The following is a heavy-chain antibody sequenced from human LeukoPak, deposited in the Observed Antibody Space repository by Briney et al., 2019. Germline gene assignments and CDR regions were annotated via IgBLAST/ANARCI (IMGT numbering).Heavy chain of an antibody. D-gene: IGHD5-24*01. V-gene: IGHV3-74*01. CDR2: INSDGSST. Sequence: PGGSLTLSCAASGFTFSSYWMHWVRPAPGKGLVWVSRINSDGSSTSYADSVKGRFTISRDNAKNTLYLQMNSLRAEDTAVYYCVRERWLPNDAFDIWGQGTMVTVSS. J-gene: IGHJ3*02. CDR3: VRERWLPNDAFDI. CDR1: GFTFSSYW.